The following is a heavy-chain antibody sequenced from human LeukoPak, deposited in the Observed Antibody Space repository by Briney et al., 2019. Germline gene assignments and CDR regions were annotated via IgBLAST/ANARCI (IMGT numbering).Heavy chain of an antibody. CDR2: INHSGST. Sequence: SETLSLTCAVYGGSFSGYYWSWIRQPPGKGLEWIGEINHSGSTNYNPSLKSRVTISVGTSKNQFSLKLSSVTAADTAVYYCAGRESDGSGSRTFDYWGQGTLVTVPS. V-gene: IGHV4-34*01. D-gene: IGHD3-10*01. CDR3: AGRESDGSGSRTFDY. J-gene: IGHJ4*02. CDR1: GGSFSGYY.